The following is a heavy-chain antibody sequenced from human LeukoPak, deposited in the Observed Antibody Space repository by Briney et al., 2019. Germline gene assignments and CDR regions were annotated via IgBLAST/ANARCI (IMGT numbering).Heavy chain of an antibody. CDR3: ARHPAYYYYGMDV. CDR2: INPNSGGT. J-gene: IGHJ6*02. V-gene: IGHV1-2*06. CDR1: GYTFTGYY. Sequence: VASVKVSCKASGYTFTGYYMHWVRQAPGQGLEWMGRINPNSGGTNYAQKFQGRVTMTRDTSISTAYMELSRLRSEDTAVYYCARHPAYYYYGMDVWGQGTTVTVSS.